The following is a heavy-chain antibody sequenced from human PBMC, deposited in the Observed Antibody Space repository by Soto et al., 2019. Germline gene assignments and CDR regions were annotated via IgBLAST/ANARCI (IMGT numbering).Heavy chain of an antibody. Sequence: GASVMVSGKVSGYTLTEVSMHWVRQAPGKGLEWMGGFDPEDGETIYAQKFQGRVTMTEDTSTDTAYMELSSLRSEDTAVYYCATDRGYSYGYSYWGQGTLVTVSS. D-gene: IGHD5-18*01. CDR3: ATDRGYSYGYSY. CDR1: GYTLTEVS. V-gene: IGHV1-24*01. CDR2: FDPEDGET. J-gene: IGHJ4*02.